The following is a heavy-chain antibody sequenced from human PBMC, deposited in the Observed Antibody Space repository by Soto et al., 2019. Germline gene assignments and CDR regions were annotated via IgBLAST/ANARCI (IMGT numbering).Heavy chain of an antibody. V-gene: IGHV3-74*01. CDR1: GFTFSSSW. CDR3: ARGPTGWYGYDY. J-gene: IGHJ4*02. D-gene: IGHD6-19*01. Sequence: EVQLVESGGGLVQPGGSLRLSCAASGFTFSSSWMQWVRQAPGKGLVWVSRIYSDGSRTNYADSVQGRFTISRDNAKNTLYLQMNSLRAEDTALYYCARGPTGWYGYDYWGQGTLVTVSS. CDR2: IYSDGSRT.